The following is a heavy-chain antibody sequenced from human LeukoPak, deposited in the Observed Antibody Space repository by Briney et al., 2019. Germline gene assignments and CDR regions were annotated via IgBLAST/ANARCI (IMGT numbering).Heavy chain of an antibody. J-gene: IGHJ4*02. CDR1: GGSISSDS. D-gene: IGHD6-13*01. Sequence: SETLSLTCTVSGGSISSDSWSWSWEPAEKGQGWSWRIYSTGSTHYNPSLSSRGPMSVDTSKNECSLWLRLVTAPHTAVYYCARQRASAGTAGFDFWGQGALVTVSS. CDR2: IYSTGST. CDR3: ARQRASAGTAGFDF. V-gene: IGHV4-4*07.